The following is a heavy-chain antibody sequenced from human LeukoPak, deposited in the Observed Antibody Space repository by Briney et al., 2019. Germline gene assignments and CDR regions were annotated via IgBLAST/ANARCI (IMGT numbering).Heavy chain of an antibody. Sequence: GGSLRLSCAASGFTFSSYSMKWVRQAPGKGLEWVSSISSSSSYIHYADSVKGRFTISRDNAKNSLYLQMNRLRAEDTAVYYCARDREIPDILTGYYSEVWFDPWGQGTLVTVSS. J-gene: IGHJ5*02. V-gene: IGHV3-21*01. CDR2: ISSSSSYI. D-gene: IGHD3-9*01. CDR3: ARDREIPDILTGYYSEVWFDP. CDR1: GFTFSSYS.